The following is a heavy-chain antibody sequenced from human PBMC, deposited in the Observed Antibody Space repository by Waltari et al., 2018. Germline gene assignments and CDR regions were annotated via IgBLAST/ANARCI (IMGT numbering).Heavy chain of an antibody. V-gene: IGHV4-39*01. Sequence: QLQLQESGPGLVKHSETLSLTCTVAGGSFSSSSYYWGWIRQPPGKGLEWIGSIYYTGITSYNPSLKRRVTISIDTSKNHFSLKLTSVTAADTAVYYCARQGYCSSTTCSASFDYWGQGTLVTVSS. D-gene: IGHD2-2*01. CDR2: IYYTGIT. CDR1: GGSFSSSSYY. CDR3: ARQGYCSSTTCSASFDY. J-gene: IGHJ4*02.